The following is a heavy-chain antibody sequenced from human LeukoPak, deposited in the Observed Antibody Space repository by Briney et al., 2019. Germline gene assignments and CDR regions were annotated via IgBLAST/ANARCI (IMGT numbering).Heavy chain of an antibody. Sequence: RASVKVSCKASGYTFTSLDINWVRRAPGQGLEWMGWMNPNWGYTGYAQQFQARVTMTRDTSIDTAYMELSSLRSDDTAVYYCARGNYYYYMDVWGKGTTVTVSS. CDR1: GYTFTSLD. J-gene: IGHJ6*03. CDR3: ARGNYYYYMDV. V-gene: IGHV1-8*01. CDR2: MNPNWGYT.